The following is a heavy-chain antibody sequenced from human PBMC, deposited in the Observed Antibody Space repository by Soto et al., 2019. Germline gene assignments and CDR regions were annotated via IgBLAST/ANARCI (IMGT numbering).Heavy chain of an antibody. D-gene: IGHD6-19*01. V-gene: IGHV1-69*01. Sequence: QVQLEQSGGEVKKPGSSVKVSCKASRVTFSKFIVTWVRQAPGLGLEWVGGIIPIFGTANYAQKVQGRVTITADESTSTSYMEVNNLRSEDTAVYYCAKVRYSSPMGYYYGMDVWGQGTTVTVSS. J-gene: IGHJ6*02. CDR3: AKVRYSSPMGYYYGMDV. CDR2: IIPIFGTA. CDR1: RVTFSKFI.